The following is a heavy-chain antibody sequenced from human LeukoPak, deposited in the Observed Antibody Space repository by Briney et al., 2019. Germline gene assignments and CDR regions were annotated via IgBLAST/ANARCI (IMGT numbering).Heavy chain of an antibody. D-gene: IGHD3-22*01. CDR3: AREDDSSGSLDY. Sequence: SQTLSLTGTVSGGSISSGGYYWSWIRQHSGKGLEWIGYIYYSGPTTYNPSLKRRVTISVDTSKNQFSLRRSSVTAADTAVYYCAREDDSSGSLDYWGQGTLVTVSS. J-gene: IGHJ4*02. CDR1: GGSISSGGYY. V-gene: IGHV4-31*02. CDR2: IYYSGPT.